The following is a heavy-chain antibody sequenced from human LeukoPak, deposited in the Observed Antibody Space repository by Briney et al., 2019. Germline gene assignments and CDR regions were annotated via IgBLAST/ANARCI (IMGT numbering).Heavy chain of an antibody. Sequence: GGSLRLSCAASGFTFNNYAMSWVRQAPGKGLKWVATVNDNGAATYYADSVKGRFTISRDNSYNTVSLQMNGLRDEDTGVYYCAKKGQADDGGKPDWGQGTLVTVSS. CDR1: GFTFNNYA. CDR3: AKKGQADDGGKPD. J-gene: IGHJ4*02. V-gene: IGHV3-23*01. CDR2: VNDNGAAT.